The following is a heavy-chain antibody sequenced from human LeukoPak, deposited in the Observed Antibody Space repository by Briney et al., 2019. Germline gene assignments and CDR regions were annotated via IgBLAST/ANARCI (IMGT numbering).Heavy chain of an antibody. CDR1: GGSISISY. CDR3: ARQVTASAATNWFDP. V-gene: IGHV4-59*08. CDR2: IYCSGSI. J-gene: IGHJ5*02. Sequence: SETLSLTCSVSGGSISISYWSGIRQPPGKGLEWIGYIYCSGSIHYNPSLKSRVTISIDTSKNQFSLKVSSVTAADTAVYYCARQVTASAATNWFDPWGQGNLVTVSS. D-gene: IGHD6-13*01.